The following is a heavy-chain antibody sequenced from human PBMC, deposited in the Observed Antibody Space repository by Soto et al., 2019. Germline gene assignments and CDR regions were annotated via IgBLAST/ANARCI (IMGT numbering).Heavy chain of an antibody. V-gene: IGHV1-8*01. D-gene: IGHD6-19*01. Sequence: QVQLVQSGAEVKKPGASVKVSCKASGYTFTSYDINWVRQATGQGLEWMGWMNPNSGNTGYAQKFQGRVTMTRNTSISKAYMELSSLRSEDTAVYYCATRRAAVAGLYNWFAPWGQGTLVTVSS. CDR1: GYTFTSYD. J-gene: IGHJ5*02. CDR2: MNPNSGNT. CDR3: ATRRAAVAGLYNWFAP.